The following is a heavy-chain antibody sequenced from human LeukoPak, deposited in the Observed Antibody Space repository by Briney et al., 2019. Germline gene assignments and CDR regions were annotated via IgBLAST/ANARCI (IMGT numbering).Heavy chain of an antibody. CDR2: INHSGST. D-gene: IGHD2-2*01. Sequence: SETLSLTCAVYCGSFSGYYWSGSRQPPGKGLEWIGEINHSGSTNYNPSLKSRVTISVDTSKNQFSLTLSSVTAADTAVYYCARDGRNLYCSSTSCRLRIPNWFDPWGQGTLVTVSS. V-gene: IGHV4-34*01. J-gene: IGHJ5*02. CDR1: CGSFSGYY. CDR3: ARDGRNLYCSSTSCRLRIPNWFDP.